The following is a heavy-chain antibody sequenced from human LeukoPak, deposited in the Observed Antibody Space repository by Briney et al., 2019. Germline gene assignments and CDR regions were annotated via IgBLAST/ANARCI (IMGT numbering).Heavy chain of an antibody. D-gene: IGHD3-3*01. CDR1: GYTFTSYD. J-gene: IGHJ4*02. CDR3: ARGYDFWSGYYIDY. Sequence: ASVKVSCKASGYTFTSYDINWVRQATGQGLEWMGWMNPNSGNTGYAQKFQGRVTMTRNTSISTAYMELSSLRSEDTAVYYCARGYDFWSGYYIDYWGQGTLATVSS. CDR2: MNPNSGNT. V-gene: IGHV1-8*01.